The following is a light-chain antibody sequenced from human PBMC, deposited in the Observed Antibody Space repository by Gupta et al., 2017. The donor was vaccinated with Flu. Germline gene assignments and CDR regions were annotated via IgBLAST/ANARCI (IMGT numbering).Light chain of an antibody. CDR3: KRSLPTPKT. V-gene: IGKV2-28*01. Sequence: ETVMTQSPLTLSVTPGEAASISCKSSQSLLHINGYNYLDWYLQKPGQPPHLLIYLASLRASGVPDRFSGRASGTIFTLKISMVAAEDVRIYYCKRSLPTPKTFGQGTKLEIK. CDR2: LAS. CDR1: QSLLHINGYNY. J-gene: IGKJ1*01.